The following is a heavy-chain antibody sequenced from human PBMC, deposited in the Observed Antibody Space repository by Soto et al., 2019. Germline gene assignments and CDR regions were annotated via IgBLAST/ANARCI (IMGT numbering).Heavy chain of an antibody. Sequence: PGGSLRLSCAASGFTFSSYAMSWVRQAPGKGLEWVSAISGSGGSTYYADSVKGRFTISRDNSKNTLYLQMNSLRAEDTAVYYRAKDLGVRGVTIITGAFDIWGQGTMVTVSS. V-gene: IGHV3-23*01. CDR3: AKDLGVRGVTIITGAFDI. CDR1: GFTFSSYA. J-gene: IGHJ3*02. D-gene: IGHD3-10*01. CDR2: ISGSGGST.